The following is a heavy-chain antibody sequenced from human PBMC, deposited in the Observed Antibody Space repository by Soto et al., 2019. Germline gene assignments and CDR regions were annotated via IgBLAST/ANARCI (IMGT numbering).Heavy chain of an antibody. CDR1: GDSIISGHW. CDR3: ARHYDDRANNAFDI. J-gene: IGHJ3*02. Sequence: QVQLRESGPGLVKPSGTLSLTCAVSGDSIISGHWWSWVRQSPGKGLEWIGEIYHSGSTNDNPSLKSRVTMSVDKSKNQVSLKLLSVTAADSAIYYCARHYDDRANNAFDIWGQGTLVTVSS. CDR2: IYHSGST. D-gene: IGHD3-16*01. V-gene: IGHV4-4*02.